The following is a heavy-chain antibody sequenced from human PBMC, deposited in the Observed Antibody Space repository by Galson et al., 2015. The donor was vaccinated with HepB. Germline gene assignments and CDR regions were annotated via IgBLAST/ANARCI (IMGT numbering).Heavy chain of an antibody. J-gene: IGHJ6*02. V-gene: IGHV3-33*08. CDR3: ARDGSGNYYYGMDV. Sequence: SLRLSCAASGFTFSSYGMHWVRQAPGKGLEWVAVIWYDGSNKYYADSVKGRFTISRDNSKNTLYLQMNSLRAEDTAVYYCARDGSGNYYYGMDVWGQGTTVTVSS. CDR2: IWYDGSNK. CDR1: GFTFSSYG. D-gene: IGHD3-10*01.